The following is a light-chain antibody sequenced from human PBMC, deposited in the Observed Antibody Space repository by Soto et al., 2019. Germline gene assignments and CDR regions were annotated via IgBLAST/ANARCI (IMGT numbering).Light chain of an antibody. CDR3: QNYYNAPET. CDR2: AAS. V-gene: IGKV1-27*01. J-gene: IGKJ1*01. CDR1: QGISSY. Sequence: DIQMTQSPSSLSASVGDRVTITSRASQGISSYLAWYQQRPGKVPKVLIYAASTLHSGVPSRFSGSGSGTDFTLTISNVQPGDVATYYCQNYYNAPETFGQGTKVEIK.